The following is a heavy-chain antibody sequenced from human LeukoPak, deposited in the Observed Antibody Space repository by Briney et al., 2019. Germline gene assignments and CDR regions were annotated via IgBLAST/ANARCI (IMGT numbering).Heavy chain of an antibody. CDR3: ARAPEYYYGSGSYYAFDI. CDR1: GGTFSSYA. J-gene: IGHJ3*02. D-gene: IGHD3-10*01. Sequence: WASVKVSCKASGGTFSSYAISWVRQAPGQGLEWMGGIIPIFGTANYAQKFQGRVTITTDESPSTAYLELSSLRSEDTAVYYCARAPEYYYGSGSYYAFDIWGQGTMVTVS. CDR2: IIPIFGTA. V-gene: IGHV1-69*05.